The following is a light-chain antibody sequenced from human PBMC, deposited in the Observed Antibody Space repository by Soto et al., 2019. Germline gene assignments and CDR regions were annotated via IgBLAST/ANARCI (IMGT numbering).Light chain of an antibody. Sequence: EIVMTQSPATLSVSPGERATLSCRASENLNTNLAWYQQRPCQPPMLLMYGASTRTTGVPARFTGSGSGTDFTLTISSLQFEDSAVYFWQQYKNWPPWTLGQGTKVET. V-gene: IGKV3-15*01. CDR1: ENLNTN. J-gene: IGKJ1*01. CDR2: GAS. CDR3: QQYKNWPPWT.